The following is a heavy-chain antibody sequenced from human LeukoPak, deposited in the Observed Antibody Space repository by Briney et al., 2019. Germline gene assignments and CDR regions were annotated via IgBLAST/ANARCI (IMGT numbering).Heavy chain of an antibody. J-gene: IGHJ1*01. CDR1: GFTFSSYA. CDR2: ISWNSGSI. V-gene: IGHV3-9*01. Sequence: GGSLRFSCAASGFTFSSYAMSWVRQAPGKGLEWVSGISWNSGSIGYADSVKGRFTISRDNAKNSLYLQMNSLRAEGTALYYCAKDLAAAGTGDFQHWGQGTLVTVSS. CDR3: AKDLAAAGTGDFQH. D-gene: IGHD6-13*01.